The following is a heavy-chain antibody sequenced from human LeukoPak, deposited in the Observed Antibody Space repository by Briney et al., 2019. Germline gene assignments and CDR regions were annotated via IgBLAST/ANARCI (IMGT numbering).Heavy chain of an antibody. CDR1: GDSVSGNIVA. J-gene: IGHJ4*02. D-gene: IGHD6-19*01. Sequence: SQTLSLTCDISGDSVSGNIVAWNWIRQSPSRVLEWLGRTNYRSKWYNDYAVSVRGRITINPDTSKNRFSLQLDSVTPEDTAVYYCARGSSGSFDYWGQGTLVTVSS. CDR3: ARGSSGSFDY. CDR2: TNYRSKWYN. V-gene: IGHV6-1*01.